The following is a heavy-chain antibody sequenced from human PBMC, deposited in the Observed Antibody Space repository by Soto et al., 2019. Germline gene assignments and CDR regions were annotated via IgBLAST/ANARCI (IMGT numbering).Heavy chain of an antibody. CDR3: ARDSVSGEPKYNWFDP. V-gene: IGHV3-21*01. D-gene: IGHD4-17*01. CDR1: GFTFSSYS. CDR2: ISSSSSYI. Sequence: GGSLRLSCAASGFTFSSYSMNWVRQAPGKGLEWVSSISSSSSYIYYADSVKGRFTISRDNAKNSLYLQMNSLRAEDTAVYYCARDSVSGEPKYNWFDPWGQGTLVTVSS. J-gene: IGHJ5*02.